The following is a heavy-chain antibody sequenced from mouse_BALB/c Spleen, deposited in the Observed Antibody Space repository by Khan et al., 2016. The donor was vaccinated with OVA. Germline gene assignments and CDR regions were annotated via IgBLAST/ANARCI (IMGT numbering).Heavy chain of an antibody. CDR3: ARIQGGYFDY. V-gene: IGHV3-2*02. D-gene: IGHD3-2*02. Sequence: EVQLQESGPGLVKPSQSLSLTCTVTGYSITSDYAWNWIRQFPGNKLEWMGYISYSGNTKHNPSLKSRISLTRDTSKNQFFLQLNFVTIDDTATYYCARIQGGYFDYGGQGTILT. CDR1: GYSITSDYA. J-gene: IGHJ2*01. CDR2: ISYSGNT.